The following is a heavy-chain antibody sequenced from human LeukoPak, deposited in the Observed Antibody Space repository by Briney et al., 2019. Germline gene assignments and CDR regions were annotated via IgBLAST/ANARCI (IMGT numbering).Heavy chain of an antibody. Sequence: PGGPLRLSCAASGFTFDDYGISWVRQAPGKGLEWVSGVNWNGDSTNYADSVKGRFTISRDNAKNSLYLQMNSLRAEDTAVYYCARDPRVYGDYYFDYWGQGTLVTVSS. J-gene: IGHJ4*02. CDR2: VNWNGDST. V-gene: IGHV3-20*04. D-gene: IGHD4-17*01. CDR1: GFTFDDYG. CDR3: ARDPRVYGDYYFDY.